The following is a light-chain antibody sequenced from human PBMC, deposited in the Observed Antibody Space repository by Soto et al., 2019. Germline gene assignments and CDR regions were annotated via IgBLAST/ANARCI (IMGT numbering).Light chain of an antibody. CDR1: QSVSSSY. CDR2: GAS. J-gene: IGKJ5*01. V-gene: IGKV3-20*01. Sequence: EIVLTQSQGTLSLSPGEGATLSCRAIQSVSSSYIAWYQQRPGQTPSLLIYGASTRATGIPDRFSGSGSGTHFTLTISRLEPGDFAVYYCQHFGGTTFTFGQGTRLEIK. CDR3: QHFGGTTFT.